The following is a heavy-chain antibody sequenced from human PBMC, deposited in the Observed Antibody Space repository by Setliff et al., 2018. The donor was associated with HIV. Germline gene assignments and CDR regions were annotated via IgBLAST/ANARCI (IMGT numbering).Heavy chain of an antibody. D-gene: IGHD3-10*01. CDR3: ARRGGLVRGVITYYYMDV. J-gene: IGHJ6*03. CDR2: IYYNGST. CDR1: GGSISSSSYY. V-gene: IGHV4-39*01. Sequence: SETLSLTCTVSGGSISSSSYYWGWIRQPPGKGLEWIGNIYYNGSTYSTPSLKSRVTISVDTSKNQSSLKLSSVTAADTAMYYCARRGGLVRGVITYYYMDVWGIGTTVT.